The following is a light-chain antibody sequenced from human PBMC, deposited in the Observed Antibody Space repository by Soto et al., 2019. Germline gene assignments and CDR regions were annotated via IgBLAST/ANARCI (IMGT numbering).Light chain of an antibody. J-gene: IGKJ2*01. V-gene: IGKV3-15*01. CDR1: QSVSSN. CDR2: GAS. Sequence: EIVMTQSPATLSVSPGDRATLSCRASQSVSSNLAWYQQKPGQAPRLLIYGASTRATGIPARFSGSGSGTEVTLTISSLQSEDFAVYYCQQYNNWPLYTFGQGTKLEIK. CDR3: QQYNNWPLYT.